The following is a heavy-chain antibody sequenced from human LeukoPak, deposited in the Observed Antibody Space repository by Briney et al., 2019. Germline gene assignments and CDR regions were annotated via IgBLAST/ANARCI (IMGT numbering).Heavy chain of an antibody. D-gene: IGHD3-16*01. CDR2: IYYSGST. CDR1: GGSISSYY. V-gene: IGHV4-59*01. J-gene: IGHJ6*02. Sequence: SETLSLTCTVSGGSISSYYWSWIRQPPGKGLEWIGYIYYSGSTNYNPSLKSRVTISVDTSKNQFSLKLSSVTAADTAVYYCARVRGHLIYYYGMDVWGQGTTVTVSS. CDR3: ARVRGHLIYYYGMDV.